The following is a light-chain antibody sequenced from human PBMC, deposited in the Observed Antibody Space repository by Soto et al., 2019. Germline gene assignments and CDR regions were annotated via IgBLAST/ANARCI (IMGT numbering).Light chain of an antibody. CDR1: QSLLHSNGHTF. CDR3: MQALQTPYT. J-gene: IGKJ2*01. CDR2: WGS. Sequence: DIVMTQSPLFLPVTPGEPASISCRSSQSLLHSNGHTFFDWYLQKTGQSPQLLIYWGSNRASGVPDRFSGSESGTDFTLKISRVEAEDVGVYYCMQALQTPYTFGQGTKVDIK. V-gene: IGKV2-28*01.